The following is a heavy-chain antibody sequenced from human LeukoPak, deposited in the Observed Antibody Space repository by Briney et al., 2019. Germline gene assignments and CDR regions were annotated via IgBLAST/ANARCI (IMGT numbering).Heavy chain of an antibody. CDR2: IWYDGSKR. V-gene: IGHV3-30*02. CDR3: VKGEKQLIIVRGYAFDI. J-gene: IGHJ3*02. D-gene: IGHD3-10*01. CDR1: GFTFSSYG. Sequence: GGSLRLSCAASGFTFSSYGMHWVRQAPGKGLEWVASIWYDGSKRSYADSVKGRFTISRDSSKNTLYLHMNSLRAEDTAVYYCVKGEKQLIIVRGYAFDIWGQGTMVTVSS.